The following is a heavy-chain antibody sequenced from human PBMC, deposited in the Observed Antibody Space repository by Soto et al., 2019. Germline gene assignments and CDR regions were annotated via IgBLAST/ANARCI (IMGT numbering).Heavy chain of an antibody. CDR3: SRLTVFYFWFAF. CDR2: IYWDDDK. J-gene: IGHJ4*02. D-gene: IGHD3-16*01. V-gene: IGHV2-5*02. Sequence: SGPTLVNPTQTLTLTCTFSGFSLSTSEVGVGWIRQPPGKALELLGIIYWDDDKRYSPLLNKRLTITKDTSKNQVVLTMTNMDSVDTGTYYCSRLTVFYFWFAFGGQGTQVPVSS. CDR1: GFSLSTSEVG.